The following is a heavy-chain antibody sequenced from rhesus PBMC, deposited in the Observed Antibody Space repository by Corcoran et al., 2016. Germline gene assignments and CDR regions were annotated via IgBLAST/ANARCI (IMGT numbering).Heavy chain of an antibody. CDR1: GYSISSGYG. CDR2: IGGSSGIT. CDR3: ARGGSGWFLDD. D-gene: IGHD2-21*01. J-gene: IGHJ4*01. V-gene: IGHV4-127*01. Sequence: QVPLQESGPGLVKPSETLSLTCAVSGYSISSGYGWSWIRQPPGTGLEWIGYIGGSSGITNYNPALKSRGTSPKYTANNQFSLKVSSGTAADPCVYDCARGGSGWFLDDWGQGVPVTVSS.